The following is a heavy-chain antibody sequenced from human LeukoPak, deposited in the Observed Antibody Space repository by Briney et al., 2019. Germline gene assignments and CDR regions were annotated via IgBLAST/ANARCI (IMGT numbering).Heavy chain of an antibody. J-gene: IGHJ5*02. CDR1: GYTFTGYY. CDR2: INPNSGGT. Sequence: ASVKVSCKASGYTFTGYYMHWVRQAPGQGLGWMGWINPNSGGTNYAQKFQGWVTMTRDTSISTAYMELSRLRSDDTAVYYCARGSSSSCCTGPFDPWGQGTLVTVSS. V-gene: IGHV1-2*04. CDR3: ARGSSSSCCTGPFDP. D-gene: IGHD6-13*01.